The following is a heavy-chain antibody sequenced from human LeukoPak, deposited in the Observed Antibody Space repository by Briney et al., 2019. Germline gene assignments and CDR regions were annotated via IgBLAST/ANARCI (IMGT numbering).Heavy chain of an antibody. Sequence: GASVKVSCKASKYVFIDYFIHWVRQAPGQGLEWMGIINPSGGSTSYAQKFQGRATMTRDMSTSTVYMELSSLRSEDTAVYYCARDPGVGATLYYFDYWGQGTLVTVSS. CDR2: INPSGGST. D-gene: IGHD1-26*01. J-gene: IGHJ4*02. CDR1: KYVFIDYF. CDR3: ARDPGVGATLYYFDY. V-gene: IGHV1-46*01.